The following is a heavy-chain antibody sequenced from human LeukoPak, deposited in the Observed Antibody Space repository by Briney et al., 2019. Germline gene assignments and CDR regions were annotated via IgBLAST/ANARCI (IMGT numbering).Heavy chain of an antibody. D-gene: IGHD3-9*01. CDR1: GFTFSSYW. Sequence: PGGSLRPSCAASGFTFSSYWMSWVRQAPGKGLEWVATIKQDGRQKEYVDSVKGRFTISRDNAKNSLYLQMNSLRAEDTAVYYCAKVGGLRYFDWLSGGDAFDIWGQGTMVTVSS. V-gene: IGHV3-7*05. CDR3: AKVGGLRYFDWLSGGDAFDI. J-gene: IGHJ3*02. CDR2: IKQDGRQK.